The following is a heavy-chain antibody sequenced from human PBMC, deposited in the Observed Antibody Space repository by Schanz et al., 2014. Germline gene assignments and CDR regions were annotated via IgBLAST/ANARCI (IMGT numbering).Heavy chain of an antibody. CDR3: ARSMIIVDKAFDY. D-gene: IGHD3-22*01. Sequence: VQLVESGGGVVQPGRSLRLSCAASGFTFSDFGMHWVRQTPVKGLEWVATIWFDGSKTDYADSVKGRFTISRDNSKNTLYLQMNSLRVEDTAVYYCARSMIIVDKAFDYWGRGTLVTVSS. CDR1: GFTFSDFG. CDR2: IWFDGSKT. V-gene: IGHV3-33*01. J-gene: IGHJ4*02.